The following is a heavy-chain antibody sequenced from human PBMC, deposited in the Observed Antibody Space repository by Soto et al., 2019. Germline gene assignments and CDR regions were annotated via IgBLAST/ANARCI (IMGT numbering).Heavy chain of an antibody. CDR2: IKSKTDGGTT. Sequence: GGSLRLSCAASGFTFSNAWMSWVRQAPGKGLEWVGRIKSKTDGGTTDYAAPVKGRFTISRDDSKNTLYLQMNSLKTEDTAVYYCTTDRSVVVVAATRFDPWGQGTLVTVSS. V-gene: IGHV3-15*01. J-gene: IGHJ5*02. CDR1: GFTFSNAW. D-gene: IGHD2-15*01. CDR3: TTDRSVVVVAATRFDP.